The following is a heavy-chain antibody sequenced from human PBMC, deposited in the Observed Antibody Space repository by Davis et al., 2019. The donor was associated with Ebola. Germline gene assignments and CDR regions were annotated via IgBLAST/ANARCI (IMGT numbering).Heavy chain of an antibody. CDR2: INHSGST. CDR1: GGSISSYY. J-gene: IGHJ6*02. CDR3: ARVIRYYCYYGMDV. V-gene: IGHV4-34*01. Sequence: SETLSLTCTVSGGSISSYYWSWIRQPPGKGLEWIGEINHSGSTNYNPSLKSRVTISVDTSKNQFSLKLSSVTAADTAVYYCARVIRYYCYYGMDVWGQGTTVTVSS. D-gene: IGHD3-10*01.